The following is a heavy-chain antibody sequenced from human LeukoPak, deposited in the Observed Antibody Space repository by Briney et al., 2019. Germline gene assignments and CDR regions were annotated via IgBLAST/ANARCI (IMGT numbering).Heavy chain of an antibody. V-gene: IGHV3-48*01. D-gene: IGHD3-10*01. J-gene: IGHJ3*02. Sequence: PGGSLRLSCEASGFSFSSYSMNWVRQAPGKGLEWISYISFSSGTIHYADSVKGRFTISRDNAKNSLYLQMNSLKAEDTAVYYCATGSWRDGSIIWGQGTLVTVSS. CDR3: ATGSWRDGSII. CDR2: ISFSSGTI. CDR1: GFSFSSYS.